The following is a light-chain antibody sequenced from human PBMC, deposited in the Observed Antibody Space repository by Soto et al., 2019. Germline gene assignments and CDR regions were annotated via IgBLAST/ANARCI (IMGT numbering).Light chain of an antibody. CDR2: KAS. V-gene: IGKV1-5*03. CDR3: QQYNDNWT. Sequence: DIQMTQSPSTLSASVGDRVTITCRASQSVSRWLAWYQQKPGKAPKLLIYKASTLESGVPSRFSGSVSGTEFTLAISSLQPDDSANYYCQQYNDNWTFGQGTKVEIK. J-gene: IGKJ1*01. CDR1: QSVSRW.